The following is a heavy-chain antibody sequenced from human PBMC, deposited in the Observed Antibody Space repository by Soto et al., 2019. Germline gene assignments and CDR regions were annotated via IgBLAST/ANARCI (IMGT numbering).Heavy chain of an antibody. V-gene: IGHV5-10-1*01. D-gene: IGHD2-21*02. CDR1: GYSFTSHW. Sequence: GESLKISCKGSGYSFTSHWINWVRQMPGKGLEWMGRIDPSDSHSNYSPSFQGHVTISADTSISTAYLQWNSLKASDTAMYYCARTDILAYCGGDCSTVYWGQGTLVTVSS. CDR2: IDPSDSHS. J-gene: IGHJ4*02. CDR3: ARTDILAYCGGDCSTVY.